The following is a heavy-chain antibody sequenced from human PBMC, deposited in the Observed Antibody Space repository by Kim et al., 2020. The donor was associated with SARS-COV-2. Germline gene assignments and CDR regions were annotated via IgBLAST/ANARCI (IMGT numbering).Heavy chain of an antibody. Sequence: GGSLRLSCAASGFTFSSYGMHWVRQAPGKGLEWVAVIWYDGSNKYYADSVKGRFTISRDNSKNTLYLQMNSLRAEDTAVYYCAKDAEDIVVVPAAYDYYYGMDVWGQGTTVTVSS. CDR1: GFTFSSYG. CDR2: IWYDGSNK. J-gene: IGHJ6*02. CDR3: AKDAEDIVVVPAAYDYYYGMDV. D-gene: IGHD2-2*01. V-gene: IGHV3-33*06.